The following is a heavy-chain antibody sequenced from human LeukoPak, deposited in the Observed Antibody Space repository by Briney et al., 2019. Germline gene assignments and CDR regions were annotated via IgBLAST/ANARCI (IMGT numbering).Heavy chain of an antibody. V-gene: IGHV3-23*01. J-gene: IGHJ4*02. CDR3: ARVTYYDSSGYSTFDY. Sequence: GGSLRLSCAASGFTISTYGMSWVRQAPGKGLEWVSSISGGTTYYADSVKGRFTISRDNAKNSLYLQMNSLRAEDTALYYCARVTYYDSSGYSTFDYWGQGTLVTVSS. CDR1: GFTISTYG. D-gene: IGHD3-22*01. CDR2: ISGGTT.